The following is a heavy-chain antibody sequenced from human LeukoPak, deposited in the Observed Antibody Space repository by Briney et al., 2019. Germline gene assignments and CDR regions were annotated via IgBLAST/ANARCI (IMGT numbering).Heavy chain of an antibody. V-gene: IGHV3-30*18. CDR3: AKGGDSSGYYHSD. Sequence: PGGSLRLSCATSGFTFSSYGMHWVRQAPGKGLEWVAVISYDGSNKYYADSVKGRFTISRDNSKNTLYLQMNSLRAEDTAVYYCAKGGDSSGYYHSDWGQGTLVTVSS. D-gene: IGHD3-22*01. CDR2: ISYDGSNK. CDR1: GFTFSSYG. J-gene: IGHJ4*02.